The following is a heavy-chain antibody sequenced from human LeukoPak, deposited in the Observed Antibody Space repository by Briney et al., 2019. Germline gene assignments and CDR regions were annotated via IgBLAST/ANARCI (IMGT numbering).Heavy chain of an antibody. Sequence: ASVKVSCTASGYTFTSYAMNWVRQAPGQGLEWMGWINTNTGNPTYAQGFTGRFVFSLDTSVSTAYLQISSLKAEDTAVYYCARDDTELPLDAFDIWGQGTMVTVSS. V-gene: IGHV7-4-1*02. CDR1: GYTFTSYA. J-gene: IGHJ3*02. D-gene: IGHD1-26*01. CDR3: ARDDTELPLDAFDI. CDR2: INTNTGNP.